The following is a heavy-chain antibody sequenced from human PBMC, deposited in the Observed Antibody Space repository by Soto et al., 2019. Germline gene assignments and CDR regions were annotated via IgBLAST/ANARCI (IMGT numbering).Heavy chain of an antibody. CDR2: IYYSGST. J-gene: IGHJ5*02. V-gene: IGHV4-39*01. CDR1: GVSISNSDYY. CDR3: ARRLLLDCADNRCPSAFDP. Sequence: QLQLQESGPGLVKPSETLSLTCTVSGVSISNSDYYWGWIRQPPGKGLEWIGSIYYSGSTDYTPSLKSRVTISLHTSKNQLSLKLPSLTAADTAVYYCARRLLLDCADNRCPSAFDPWGQGTLVTVSS. D-gene: IGHD2-21*02.